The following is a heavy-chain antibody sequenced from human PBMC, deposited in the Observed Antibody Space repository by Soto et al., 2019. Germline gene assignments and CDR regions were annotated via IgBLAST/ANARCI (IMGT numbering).Heavy chain of an antibody. V-gene: IGHV3-74*01. CDR2: INSDGSST. CDR1: GFTFSSYW. D-gene: IGHD3-3*01. Sequence: GGSLRLSCAASGFTFSSYWMHWVRQAPGKGLVWVSRINSDGSSTSYADSVKGRFTISRDNAKNTLYLQMNSLRASDTAMYYCARGGVSTRTFDYWGQGTPVTVSS. CDR3: ARGGVSTRTFDY. J-gene: IGHJ4*02.